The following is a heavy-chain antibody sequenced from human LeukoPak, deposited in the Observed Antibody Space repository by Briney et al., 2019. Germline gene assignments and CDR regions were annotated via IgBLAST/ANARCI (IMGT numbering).Heavy chain of an antibody. J-gene: IGHJ6*02. V-gene: IGHV3-66*01. CDR2: IYSGGST. Sequence: GGSLRLSCAASGFTVSSNYMSWVRQAPGKGLEWVSVIYSGGSTYYADSVKGRFTISRDNSKNTLYLQMNSLRAEDTAVYYCARGPASGYFGVVDYYYYGMDVWGQGTTVTVSS. CDR1: GFTVSSNY. CDR3: ARGPASGYFGVVDYYYYGMDV. D-gene: IGHD3-3*01.